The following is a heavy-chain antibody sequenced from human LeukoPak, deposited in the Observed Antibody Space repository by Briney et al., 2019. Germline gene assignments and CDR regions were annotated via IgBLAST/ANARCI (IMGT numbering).Heavy chain of an antibody. CDR2: IWYDGSNK. CDR3: ARRLAPRSYGMDV. CDR1: GFTFSSYG. Sequence: GGSLRLSCAASGFTFSSYGMHWVRQAPGKGLEWVAVIWYDGSNKYYADSVKGRFTISRDNSKNTLYLQMNSLRAEDTAVYYCARRLAPRSYGMDVWGEGTTVTVSS. J-gene: IGHJ6*04. D-gene: IGHD3-3*02. V-gene: IGHV3-33*01.